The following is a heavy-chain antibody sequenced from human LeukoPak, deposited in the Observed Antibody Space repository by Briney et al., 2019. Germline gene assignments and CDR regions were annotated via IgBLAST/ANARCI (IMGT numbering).Heavy chain of an antibody. CDR1: GFTFSSYE. CDR2: ISSSGSTI. J-gene: IGHJ4*02. V-gene: IGHV3-48*03. Sequence: GGSLRLSCAASGFTFSSYEMNWVRQAPGKGLEWVSYISSSGSTIYYADSVKGRFTISRDNAKNSLYLQMNSLRAEDTAVYYCARRSPNYYFDYWGQGTPVTVSS. CDR3: ARRSPNYYFDY.